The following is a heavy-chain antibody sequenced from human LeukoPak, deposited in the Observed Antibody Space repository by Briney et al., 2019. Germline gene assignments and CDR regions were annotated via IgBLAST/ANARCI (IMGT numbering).Heavy chain of an antibody. Sequence: GGSLRLSCAASGFTFSGSAMHWVRQASGKGLEWVGRIRSRANSYATAYAASAKGRFTISRDDSKNTAYLQMNSLKTEDTAVYYCTRHYGSYGDYGVAFDIWGQGTMVTVSS. CDR3: TRHYGSYGDYGVAFDI. CDR2: IRSRANSYAT. CDR1: GFTFSGSA. V-gene: IGHV3-73*01. D-gene: IGHD4-17*01. J-gene: IGHJ3*02.